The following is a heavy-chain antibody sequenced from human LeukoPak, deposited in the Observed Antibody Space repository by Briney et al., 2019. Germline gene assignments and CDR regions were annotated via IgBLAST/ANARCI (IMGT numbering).Heavy chain of an antibody. J-gene: IGHJ4*02. CDR2: IRSKAYGGTT. D-gene: IGHD1-26*01. V-gene: IGHV3-49*04. CDR1: GFIFRSYA. Sequence: GGSLRLSCAASGFIFRSYAMNWVRLAPGKGLEWVGFIRSKAYGGTTGYAASVKGRFTISRDDSKSIAYLQMNSLKTEDTAVYYCTRDRSRYGGSYYDYWGQGTLVTVSS. CDR3: TRDRSRYGGSYYDY.